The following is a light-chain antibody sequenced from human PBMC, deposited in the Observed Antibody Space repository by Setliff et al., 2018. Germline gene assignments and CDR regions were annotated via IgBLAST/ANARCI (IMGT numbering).Light chain of an antibody. Sequence: QSALAQPASASGSPGQSVTISCTGTSSDVGGYNYVSWYQQHPDKAPKLMIYEVSKRPSGVPDRFSGSKSGNTASLTVSGLQAEDEADYYCSSYAGSNNFPYVFGTGTKVTVL. J-gene: IGLJ1*01. CDR2: EVS. CDR3: SSYAGSNNFPYV. CDR1: SSDVGGYNY. V-gene: IGLV2-8*01.